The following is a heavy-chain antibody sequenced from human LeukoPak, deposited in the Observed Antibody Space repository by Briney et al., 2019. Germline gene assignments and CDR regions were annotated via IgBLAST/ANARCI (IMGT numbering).Heavy chain of an antibody. CDR1: GGSISSYY. CDR2: VYYSGST. D-gene: IGHD3-16*01. V-gene: IGHV4-59*08. J-gene: IGHJ4*02. Sequence: SETLSLTCTVSGGSISSYYWSWIRQPPGKGLEWIGYVYYSGSTRYNPSLNSRVTISVDTSKNQFSLNLSSVTAADTAVYYCARLPLGGDYYFDYWGQGTLVTVSS. CDR3: ARLPLGGDYYFDY.